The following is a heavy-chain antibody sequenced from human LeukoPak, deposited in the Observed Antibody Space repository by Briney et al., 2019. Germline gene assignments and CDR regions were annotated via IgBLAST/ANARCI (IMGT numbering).Heavy chain of an antibody. D-gene: IGHD6-6*01. CDR3: ARDFGIAARFDY. V-gene: IGHV3-13*01. CDR1: GFTFSSYD. J-gene: IGHJ4*02. CDR2: IGTAGEI. Sequence: GGSLRLSCAASGFTFSSYDIHWVRQATGKGLGWVSGIGTAGEIYCPGSVKGRFTISRENAKNSLYLQMNSLRAGDTAVYYCARDFGIAARFDYWGQGTLVTVSS.